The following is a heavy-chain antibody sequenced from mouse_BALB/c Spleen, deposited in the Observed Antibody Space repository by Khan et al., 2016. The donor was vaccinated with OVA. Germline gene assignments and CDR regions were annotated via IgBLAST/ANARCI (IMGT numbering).Heavy chain of an antibody. CDR3: VRDGAYPRNDGWFAY. V-gene: IGHV1-4*01. Sequence: VQLQQSGAELARPGASVKMSCKASGYTFTSYTIHWIKERPGQGLEWIGNINPSNGYTNYNQKFKDKATLTTDKSSTTAYLQLSRLTSDDSAVYNGVRDGAYPRNDGWFAYWGQGTLLTVSA. CDR2: INPSNGYT. CDR1: GYTFTSYT. D-gene: IGHD2-14*01. J-gene: IGHJ3*01.